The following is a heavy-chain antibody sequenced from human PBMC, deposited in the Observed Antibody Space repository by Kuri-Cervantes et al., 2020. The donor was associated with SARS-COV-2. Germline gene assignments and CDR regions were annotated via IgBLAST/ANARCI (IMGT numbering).Heavy chain of an antibody. CDR3: ARRAPYAKSGSYSYFLDL. J-gene: IGHJ5*02. D-gene: IGHD3-3*01. Sequence: GESLKISCRGSGYRFTNYWIAWLRQMPGKGLEWMGIIYPGYSETKYSPSFQGQVTFSADRSISTVYLQFSSLKASDTAMYYCARRAPYAKSGSYSYFLDLWGQGALVTVSS. CDR2: IYPGYSET. V-gene: IGHV5-51*01. CDR1: GYRFTNYW.